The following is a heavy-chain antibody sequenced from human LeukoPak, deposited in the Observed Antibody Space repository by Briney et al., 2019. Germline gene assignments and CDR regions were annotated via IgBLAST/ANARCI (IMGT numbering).Heavy chain of an antibody. V-gene: IGHV7-4-1*02. Sequence: ASVKVSCKASGYTFTSYAINWVRQAPGQGLEWMGWINTNTGNPTYAQGFTGRFVFSLDTSVSTAYLQISSLKAEDTAVYYCARASDLEGVVRYDYWGQGTLVTVSS. CDR3: ARASDLEGVVRYDY. D-gene: IGHD3-10*01. CDR1: GYTFTSYA. J-gene: IGHJ4*02. CDR2: INTNTGNP.